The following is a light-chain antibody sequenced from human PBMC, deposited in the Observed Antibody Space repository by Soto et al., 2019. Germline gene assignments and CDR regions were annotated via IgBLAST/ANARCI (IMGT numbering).Light chain of an antibody. J-gene: IGLJ1*01. V-gene: IGLV2-11*01. Sequence: QSALTQPRSVSGSPGQSVTISCTGTNSDVGHYNFVSWYLLHPGKAPKLVISDVSKRPSGVPDRFSGSKSGNTASLTISGLQADDEADYYCCSYAGSYTYVFGTGTKLTVL. CDR2: DVS. CDR3: CSYAGSYTYV. CDR1: NSDVGHYNF.